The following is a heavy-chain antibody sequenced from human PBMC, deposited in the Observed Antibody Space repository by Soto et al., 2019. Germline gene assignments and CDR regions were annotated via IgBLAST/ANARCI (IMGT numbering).Heavy chain of an antibody. Sequence: GASVKVSCKASGYTFTSYGISWVRQAPGQGLEWMAWIIAYNGNTNYAQKLQGRVTMTTDTSTSTAYMELRSLRSDDTAVYYCARDLATYYDFWSGYSYYYYYYGMDGWGQGTTVTVSS. V-gene: IGHV1-18*04. CDR2: IIAYNGNT. CDR3: ARDLATYYDFWSGYSYYYYYYGMDG. J-gene: IGHJ6*02. D-gene: IGHD3-3*01. CDR1: GYTFTSYG.